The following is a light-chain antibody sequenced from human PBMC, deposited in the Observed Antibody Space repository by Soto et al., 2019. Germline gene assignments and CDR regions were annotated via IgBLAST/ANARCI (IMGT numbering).Light chain of an antibody. Sequence: EIMLTQSPGTLSLSPGERATLSCRASQSVSSSYLAWYQQKPGQAPRLLIYGASSRATGIPDRFSGSGSGTDFTLTISRLEPEDFAVYYCQQYGSSPRTFGQGTK. V-gene: IGKV3-20*01. CDR1: QSVSSSY. CDR2: GAS. CDR3: QQYGSSPRT. J-gene: IGKJ1*01.